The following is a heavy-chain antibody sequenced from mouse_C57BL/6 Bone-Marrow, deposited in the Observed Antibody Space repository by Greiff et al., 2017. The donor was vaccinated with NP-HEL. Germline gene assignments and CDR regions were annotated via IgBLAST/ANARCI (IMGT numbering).Heavy chain of an antibody. CDR2: IYPGNSDT. CDR3: TRFDGYYGQWYFDV. J-gene: IGHJ1*03. CDR1: GYTFTSYW. Sequence: EVQRVESGTVLARPGASVKMSCKTSGYTFTSYWMHWVKQRPGQGLEWIGAIYPGNSDTSYNQKFKGKAKLTAVTSASTAYMELSSLTNEDSAVYYCTRFDGYYGQWYFDVWGTGTTVTVSS. V-gene: IGHV1-5*01. D-gene: IGHD2-3*01.